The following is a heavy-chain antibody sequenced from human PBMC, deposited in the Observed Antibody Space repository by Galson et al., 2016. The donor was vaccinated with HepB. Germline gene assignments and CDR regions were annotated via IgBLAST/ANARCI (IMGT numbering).Heavy chain of an antibody. D-gene: IGHD1-26*01. CDR1: GGPITNNYY. CDR2: LHHGGTT. J-gene: IGHJ4*02. CDR3: ARHALLGAKDFHN. V-gene: IGHV4-39*01. Sequence: SETLSLTCTVSGGPITNNYYWAWIRQSPGKGLEWIGSLHHGGTTYYNPSLMSQFTTSVDTSKNQFSLNLNSVTAADTAVYYCARHALLGAKDFHNWGQGTLVTVS.